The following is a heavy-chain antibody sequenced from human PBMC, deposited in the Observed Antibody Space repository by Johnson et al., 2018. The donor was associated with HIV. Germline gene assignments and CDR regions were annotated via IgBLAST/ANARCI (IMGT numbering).Heavy chain of an antibody. D-gene: IGHD2/OR15-2a*01. CDR3: ARDSVIGGIELSRPDAFDI. CDR1: GFTFSTSG. CDR2: ISYDGSNK. J-gene: IGHJ3*02. V-gene: IGHV3-30*03. Sequence: VQLVESGGGLVQPGGSLRLSCAASGFTFSTSGMHWVRQAPGQGMEWVAVISYDGSNKYYADSVKGRFTISRDNSKNTLYLQMNSLRAEDTAVYYCARDSVIGGIELSRPDAFDIWGQGTMVTVSS.